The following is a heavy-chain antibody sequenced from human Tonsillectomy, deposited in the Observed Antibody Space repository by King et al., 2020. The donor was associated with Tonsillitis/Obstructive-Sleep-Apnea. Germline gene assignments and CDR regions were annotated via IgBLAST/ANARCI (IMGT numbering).Heavy chain of an antibody. CDR3: ARDGSVATRPLDY. D-gene: IGHD6-6*01. J-gene: IGHJ4*02. Sequence: QLVQSGAEVKKPGASVKVSCKASGYTFTSYYIHWVRQAPGQGLEWMGIINPSGGSTSYAQKFQGRVTMTMDTSTSTVYMELSSLRSEETAVYYCARDGSVATRPLDYWGQGTLVTVSS. V-gene: IGHV1-46*01. CDR2: INPSGGST. CDR1: GYTFTSYY.